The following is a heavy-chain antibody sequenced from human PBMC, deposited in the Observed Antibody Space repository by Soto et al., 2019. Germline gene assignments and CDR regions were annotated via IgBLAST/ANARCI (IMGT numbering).Heavy chain of an antibody. V-gene: IGHV5-51*01. D-gene: IGHD3-10*02. CDR2: IYPGDSDT. Sequence: RGESLKISCKGSGYTFTSYWIGWVRQMPGKGLEWMGLIYPGDSDTKYSPSFQGQVTISVDKSISTAYLQWSSLKASDTAMYYCARRDLLQSSFDYWGLGTLVTVSS. CDR1: GYTFTSYW. J-gene: IGHJ4*02. CDR3: ARRDLLQSSFDY.